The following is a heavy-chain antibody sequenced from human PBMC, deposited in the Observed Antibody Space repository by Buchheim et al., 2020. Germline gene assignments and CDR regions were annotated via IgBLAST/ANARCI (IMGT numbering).Heavy chain of an antibody. CDR2: ISGSGGST. D-gene: IGHD2-15*01. CDR3: AKGRLVEGRVKQTFDY. CDR1: GFTFSSYA. J-gene: IGHJ4*02. V-gene: IGHV3-23*01. Sequence: EVQLLESGGGLVQPGGSLRLSCAASGFTFSSYAMSWVRQAPGKGLEWVSAISGSGGSTYYADSVKGRFTISRDNSKNTRDLQMNSLRAEDTAVYYCAKGRLVEGRVKQTFDYWGQGTL.